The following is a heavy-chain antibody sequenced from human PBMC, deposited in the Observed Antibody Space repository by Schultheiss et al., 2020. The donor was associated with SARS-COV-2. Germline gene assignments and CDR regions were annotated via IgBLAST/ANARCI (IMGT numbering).Heavy chain of an antibody. CDR1: GFTVSSNY. V-gene: IGHV3-53*04. CDR2: IYSGGST. J-gene: IGHJ5*02. Sequence: GGSLRLSCAASGFTVSSNYMSWVRQAPGKGLEWVSVIYSGGSTYYADSVKGRFTISRHNSKNTLYLQMNSLRAEDTAVYYCARASRDYDSSGSTVDWFDPWGQGTLVTVSS. CDR3: ARASRDYDSSGSTVDWFDP. D-gene: IGHD3-22*01.